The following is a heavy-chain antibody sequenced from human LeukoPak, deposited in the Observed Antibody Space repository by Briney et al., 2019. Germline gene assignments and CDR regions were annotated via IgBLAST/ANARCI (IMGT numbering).Heavy chain of an antibody. J-gene: IGHJ6*02. CDR2: IYYSGST. CDR1: GGSISTFY. Sequence: PSETLSLTCTVSGGSISTFYWSWIRQPPGKGLEWIGYIYYSGSTNYNPSLKSRVTISVDTSKNQFSLKLSSVTAADTAVYYCARDERGMDVWGQGTTVTVSS. V-gene: IGHV4-59*01. CDR3: ARDERGMDV.